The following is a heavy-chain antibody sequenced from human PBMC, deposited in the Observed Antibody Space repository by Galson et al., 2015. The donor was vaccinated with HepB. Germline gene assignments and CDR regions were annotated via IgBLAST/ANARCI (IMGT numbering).Heavy chain of an antibody. CDR1: GFTFSNAW. D-gene: IGHD1-26*01. J-gene: IGHJ4*02. CDR2: IKSKTDGGTT. Sequence: SLRLSCAASGFTFSNAWMSWVRQAPGKGLEWVGRIKSKTDGGTTDYAAPVKGRFTISRDDPKNTLYLQMNSLKTEDTAVYYCTTVSRVGAANYWGQGTLVTVSS. V-gene: IGHV3-15*01. CDR3: TTVSRVGAANY.